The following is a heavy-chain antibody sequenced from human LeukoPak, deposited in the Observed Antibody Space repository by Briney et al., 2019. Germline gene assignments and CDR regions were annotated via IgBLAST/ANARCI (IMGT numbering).Heavy chain of an antibody. CDR2: ISSSGGGT. J-gene: IGHJ1*01. CDR3: ARGIYGDYDH. V-gene: IGHV3-23*01. CDR1: GFTFSNYA. Sequence: GGSLRLSCAASGFTFSNYAMSWVRQAPGKGLEWVSAISSSGGGTYYADSVKGRFTISRDNSKDTLSLQVNSLRAEDTAVYYCARGIYGDYDHWGQGTLVTVST. D-gene: IGHD4-17*01.